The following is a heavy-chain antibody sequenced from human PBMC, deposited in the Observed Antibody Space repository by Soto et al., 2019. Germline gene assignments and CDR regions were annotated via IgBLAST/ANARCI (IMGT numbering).Heavy chain of an antibody. CDR3: ARGRIRGDSSGYLFSYPNWFDP. CDR1: GGSISSGGYS. Sequence: SETLSLICAVSGGSISSGGYSWSWIRQPPGKGLEWIGYIYHSGSTYYNPSLKSRVTISVDRSKNQFSLKLSSVTAADTAVYYCARGRIRGDSSGYLFSYPNWFDPWGQGTLVTVSS. D-gene: IGHD3-22*01. J-gene: IGHJ5*02. V-gene: IGHV4-30-2*01. CDR2: IYHSGST.